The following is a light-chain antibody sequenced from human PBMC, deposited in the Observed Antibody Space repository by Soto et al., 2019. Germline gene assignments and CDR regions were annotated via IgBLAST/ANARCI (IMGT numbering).Light chain of an antibody. V-gene: IGKV3-20*01. J-gene: IGKJ5*01. CDR3: QQYGSSPWIT. CDR2: GAS. CDR1: QSVSSSY. Sequence: PGERATLSCRASQSVSSSYLAWYQQKPGQAPRLLIYGASSRATGIPDRFSGSGSGTDFTLTISRLEPEDFAVYYCQQYGSSPWITFGQGTRLEIK.